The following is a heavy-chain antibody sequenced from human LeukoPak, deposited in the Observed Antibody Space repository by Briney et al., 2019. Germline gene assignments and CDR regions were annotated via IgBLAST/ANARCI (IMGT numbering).Heavy chain of an antibody. CDR3: ARHSWSHIVVVTATLGYYFDY. Sequence: PSETLSLTCTVSGGSISSSSYYWGWIRQPPGKGLEWIGSIYYSGSTYYNPSLKSRVTISVDTSKNQFSLKLSSVTAADTAVYYCARHSWSHIVVVTATLGYYFDYWGQGTLVTVSS. D-gene: IGHD2-21*02. CDR2: IYYSGST. J-gene: IGHJ4*02. CDR1: GGSISSSSYY. V-gene: IGHV4-39*01.